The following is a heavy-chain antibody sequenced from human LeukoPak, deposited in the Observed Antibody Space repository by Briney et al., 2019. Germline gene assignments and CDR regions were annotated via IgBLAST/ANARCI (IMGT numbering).Heavy chain of an antibody. J-gene: IGHJ6*03. CDR3: ARDPEAVTIGGYYYYYMDV. Sequence: GGPLRLSCAASGFTFSNYGMYWVRQAPGKGLEWVALGRFTISRDNSKNTLYLQMGGLRAEDIAVYYCARDPEAVTIGGYYYYYMDVWGKGTTVTVSS. V-gene: IGHV3-30*02. D-gene: IGHD4-17*01. CDR1: GFTFSNYG.